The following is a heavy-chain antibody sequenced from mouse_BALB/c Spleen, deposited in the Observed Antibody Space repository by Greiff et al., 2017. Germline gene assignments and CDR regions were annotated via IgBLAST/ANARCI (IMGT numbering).Heavy chain of an antibody. J-gene: IGHJ4*01. Sequence: QVQLKESGPGLVAPSQSLSITCTVSGFSLTSYGVHWVHQPPGKGLEWLGVIWAGGSTNYNSALMSRLSISKDNSKSQVFLKMNSLQTDDTAMYYCARMGYYGNAMDYWGQGTSVTVSS. CDR3: ARMGYYGNAMDY. D-gene: IGHD2-1*01. V-gene: IGHV2-9*02. CDR1: GFSLTSYG. CDR2: IWAGGST.